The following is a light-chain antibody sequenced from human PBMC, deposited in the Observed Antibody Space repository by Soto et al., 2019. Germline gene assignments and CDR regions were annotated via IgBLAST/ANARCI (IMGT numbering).Light chain of an antibody. CDR2: GGS. CDR1: QSVGTY. V-gene: IGKV3-15*01. J-gene: IGKJ1*01. Sequence: EIVMTQSPPTLSVSPGERATLSCRASQSVGTYLAWYQQKPGQAPRILIYGGSTRAAGISPRFSGGGSGTEFTLTISSLQSEDFAVYHCQQYNDWPRTFGQGTKVGIK. CDR3: QQYNDWPRT.